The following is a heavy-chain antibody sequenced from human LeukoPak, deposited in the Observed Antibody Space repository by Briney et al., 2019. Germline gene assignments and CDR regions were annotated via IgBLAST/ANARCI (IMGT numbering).Heavy chain of an antibody. V-gene: IGHV1-69*05. Sequence: GSSVKVSCKASRGTFSSYAISWVRQAPGQGLEWMGGIIPIFGTANYAQKFQGRVTITTDESTSTAYMELSSLRSEDTAVYYCASHYDFWSGYYFDYWGQGTLVTVSS. CDR3: ASHYDFWSGYYFDY. J-gene: IGHJ4*02. D-gene: IGHD3-3*01. CDR1: RGTFSSYA. CDR2: IIPIFGTA.